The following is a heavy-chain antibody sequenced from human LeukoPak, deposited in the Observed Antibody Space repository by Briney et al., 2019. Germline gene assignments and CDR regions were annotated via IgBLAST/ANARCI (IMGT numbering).Heavy chain of an antibody. CDR3: ARVGYSSGWRAPDFDY. Sequence: GGSLRLSCAASGFTFSNYKMNWVRQAPGKGLEWVSSINADSVKGRFTIPRDNAKKSLYLQMNSLRAEDTAFYYCARVGYSSGWRAPDFDYWGQGTLVTVSS. J-gene: IGHJ4*02. CDR2: I. D-gene: IGHD6-19*01. V-gene: IGHV3-69-1*02. CDR1: GFTFSNYK.